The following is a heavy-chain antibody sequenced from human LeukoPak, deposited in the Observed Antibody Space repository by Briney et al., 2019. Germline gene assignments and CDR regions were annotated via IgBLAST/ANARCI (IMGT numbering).Heavy chain of an antibody. Sequence: GRSLRLSCAASGFTFSSYGMHWVRQAPGKGLEWVAVIWYDGSNKHYADSVKGRFTISRDNSKNTLYLQMNSLRAEHTAVYYCASPLDSSGYYLGYWGQGTLVTVSS. V-gene: IGHV3-33*01. J-gene: IGHJ4*02. CDR1: GFTFSSYG. CDR2: IWYDGSNK. D-gene: IGHD3-22*01. CDR3: ASPLDSSGYYLGY.